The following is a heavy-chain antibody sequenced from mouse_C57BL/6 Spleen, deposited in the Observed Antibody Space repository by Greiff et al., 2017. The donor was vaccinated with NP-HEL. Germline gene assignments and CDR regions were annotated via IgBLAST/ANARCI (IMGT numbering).Heavy chain of an antibody. CDR3: TSWDDYAMDY. CDR2: IDPETGGT. CDR1: GYTFTDYE. J-gene: IGHJ4*01. D-gene: IGHD4-1*01. V-gene: IGHV1-15*01. Sequence: VQLQQSGAELVRPGASVTLSCKASGYTFTDYEMHWVKQTPVHGLEWIGAIDPETGGTAYNQKFKGKAILTADKSSSTAYMELRSLTSEDSAVYYCTSWDDYAMDYWGQGTSVTVSS.